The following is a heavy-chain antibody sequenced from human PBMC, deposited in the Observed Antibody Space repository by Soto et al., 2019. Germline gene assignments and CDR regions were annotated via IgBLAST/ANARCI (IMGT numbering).Heavy chain of an antibody. CDR1: GFTFSNFA. D-gene: IGHD6-13*01. J-gene: IGHJ6*03. V-gene: IGHV3-23*01. CDR3: AKHPRQKAAGGSPFARVNYYCMDV. CDR2: FSGNGEST. Sequence: EVQLLESGGGLVQPGGSLRLSCAASGFTFSNFAMSWVRQAPGKGLEWVSGFSGNGESTYYADSVKGRFTISRDNSRDTLYLQMNSLRADDTAVYYCAKHPRQKAAGGSPFARVNYYCMDVWGKGTTVTVS.